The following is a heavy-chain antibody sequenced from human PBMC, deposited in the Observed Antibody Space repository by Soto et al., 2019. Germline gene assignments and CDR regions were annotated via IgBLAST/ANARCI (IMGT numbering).Heavy chain of an antibody. Sequence: SETLSLTCAVSGGSISSGGYSWNWIRQPPGKGLEWIGYIYHSGSTLYNPSLKSRVTISVDKSKNQFSLKLSSVTVADTAFYFCGARGPNRNSWSNFDYWGQGTLVTVSS. J-gene: IGHJ4*02. CDR1: GGSISSGGYS. CDR3: GARGPNRNSWSNFDY. V-gene: IGHV4-30-2*02. CDR2: IYHSGST. D-gene: IGHD6-13*01.